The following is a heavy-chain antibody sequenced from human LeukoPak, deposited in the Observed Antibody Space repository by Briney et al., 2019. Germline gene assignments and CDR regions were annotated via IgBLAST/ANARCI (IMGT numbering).Heavy chain of an antibody. V-gene: IGHV1-2*02. CDR2: INPNSGGT. CDR1: GYTFTSYG. CDR3: AREDYGDRRYSN. J-gene: IGHJ4*02. Sequence: WASVKVSCKASGYTFTSYGISWVRQAPGQGLEWMGWINPNSGGTNYAQKFQGRVTMARDTSISTAYMELSRLRSDDTAVYYCAREDYGDRRYSNWGQGALVTVSS. D-gene: IGHD4-17*01.